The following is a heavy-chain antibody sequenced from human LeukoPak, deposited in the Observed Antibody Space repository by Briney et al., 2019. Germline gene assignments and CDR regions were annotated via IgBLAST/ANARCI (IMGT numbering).Heavy chain of an antibody. CDR1: GFTFTNYG. Sequence: GGSLRLSCAAYGFTFTNYGFDWVRQAPGKGLEWVAVIWYDGSKKYYAGSVKGRFTVSKDNSKNTVYLQMNSLRAEDTAVYYCSRDPNSYHWFDPWGQGTLVTVSS. CDR2: IWYDGSKK. J-gene: IGHJ5*02. CDR3: SRDPNSYHWFDP. V-gene: IGHV3-33*01. D-gene: IGHD3-10*01.